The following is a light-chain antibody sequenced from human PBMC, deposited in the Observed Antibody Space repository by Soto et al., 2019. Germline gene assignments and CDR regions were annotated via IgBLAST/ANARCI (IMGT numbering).Light chain of an antibody. CDR2: WAS. CDR3: QHYYITTRN. Sequence: IVMTQSPDSLAVSLGERATFDCKSSQTGLSSSNNLKYLAWYQQKPGHPPKLLIYWASTRDSGVPDRFSGSGSGTDFTLTISNLQADDVALYYCQHYYITTRNVGPGTKVDIK. CDR1: QTGLSSSNNLKY. V-gene: IGKV4-1*01. J-gene: IGKJ3*01.